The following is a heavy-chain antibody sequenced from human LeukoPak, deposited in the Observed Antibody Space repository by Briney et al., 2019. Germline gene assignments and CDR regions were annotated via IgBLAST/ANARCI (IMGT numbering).Heavy chain of an antibody. V-gene: IGHV1-2*02. CDR3: ARVKSRILEWLSLQYYYGMDV. D-gene: IGHD3-3*01. CDR2: INPNSGGT. J-gene: IGHJ6*02. Sequence: GASVKVSCKASGYTFTSYYMHWVRQAPGQGLEWMGWINPNSGGTNYAQKFQGRVTMTRDTSISTAYMELSRLRSDDTAVYYCARVKSRILEWLSLQYYYGMDVWGQGTTVTVSS. CDR1: GYTFTSYY.